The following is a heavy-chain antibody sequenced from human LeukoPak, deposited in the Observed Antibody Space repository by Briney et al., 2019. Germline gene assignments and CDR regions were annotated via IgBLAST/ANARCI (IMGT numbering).Heavy chain of an antibody. CDR2: IRSNTYGGTT. CDR1: GFTFGDYG. J-gene: IGHJ6*03. Sequence: GGSLRLSCIASGFTFGDYGLSWVRQAPGKGLEWVGFIRSNTYGGTTEYAASVKGRFTISRDDSKSIAYLQMNSLKTEDTAVYYCTREVRQQLVLRTLPYYYMDVWGKGTTVTISS. CDR3: TREVRQQLVLRTLPYYYMDV. V-gene: IGHV3-49*04. D-gene: IGHD6-13*01.